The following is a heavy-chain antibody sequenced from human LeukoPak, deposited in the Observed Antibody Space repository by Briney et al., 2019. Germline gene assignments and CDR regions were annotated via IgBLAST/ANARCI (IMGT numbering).Heavy chain of an antibody. J-gene: IGHJ4*02. V-gene: IGHV4-34*01. CDR3: ARGNGDNPIVVVPAAYCDY. D-gene: IGHD2-2*01. CDR2: INHSGST. Sequence: PSETLSLTCAVYGGSFSGYYWSWIRQPPGKGLEWIGEINHSGSTNYNPSLKSRVTISVDTSKNQFSLKLSSVTAADTTVYYCARGNGDNPIVVVPAAYCDYWGQGTLVTVSS. CDR1: GGSFSGYY.